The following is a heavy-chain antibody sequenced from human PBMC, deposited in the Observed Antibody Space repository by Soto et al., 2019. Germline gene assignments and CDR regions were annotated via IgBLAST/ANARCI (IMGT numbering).Heavy chain of an antibody. CDR2: INHSGST. D-gene: IGHD3-10*02. V-gene: IGHV4-34*01. Sequence: PSETLSLTCAVYGGSFSGYYWSWIRQPPGKGLEWIGEINHSGSTNYNPSLKSRVTISVDTSKNQFSLKLSSVTAADTAVYYCARGYYVNREFDYWGQGTLVTVS. CDR1: GGSFSGYY. CDR3: ARGYYVNREFDY. J-gene: IGHJ4*02.